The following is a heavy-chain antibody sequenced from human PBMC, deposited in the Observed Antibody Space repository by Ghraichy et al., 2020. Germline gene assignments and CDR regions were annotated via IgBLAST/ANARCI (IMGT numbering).Heavy chain of an antibody. V-gene: IGHV4-30-2*01. CDR2: IYHSGST. CDR3: ARVTHPLRYVDY. D-gene: IGHD3-9*01. Sequence: SQTLSLTCAVSGGSISSGGYSWSWIRQPPGKGLEWIGYIYHSGSTYYNPSLKSRVTISVDRSKNQFSLKLSSVTAADTAVYYCARVTHPLRYVDYWGQGTLVTVSS. CDR1: GGSISSGGYS. J-gene: IGHJ4*02.